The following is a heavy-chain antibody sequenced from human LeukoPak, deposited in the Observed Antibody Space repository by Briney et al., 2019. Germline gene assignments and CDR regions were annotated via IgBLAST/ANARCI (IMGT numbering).Heavy chain of an antibody. V-gene: IGHV3-66*02. CDR3: ARVDREKGFDY. CDR2: IYSGGST. Sequence: GGTLRLSCAASGFTFSSYGMSWVRQAPGKGLEWVSVIYSGGSTYYADSVKGRFTISRDNSKNTLYLQMNILRTEDTAVYYCARVDREKGFDYWGQGTLVTVSS. J-gene: IGHJ4*02. CDR1: GFTFSSYG. D-gene: IGHD1-14*01.